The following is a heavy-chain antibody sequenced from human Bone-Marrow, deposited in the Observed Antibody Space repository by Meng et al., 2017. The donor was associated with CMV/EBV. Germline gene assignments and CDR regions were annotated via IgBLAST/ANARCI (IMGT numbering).Heavy chain of an antibody. CDR3: ARGRPQDIVLMVYASPNDAFDI. Sequence: GESLKISCAASGFTFSSYSMNWVRQAPGKGLEWVSYISSSGSTIYYADSVKGRFTISRDNAQNSLYLQMNSLRAEDTAVYYCARGRPQDIVLMVYASPNDAFDIWGQGKMVTVSS. D-gene: IGHD2-8*01. J-gene: IGHJ3*02. CDR2: ISSSGSTI. V-gene: IGHV3-48*04. CDR1: GFTFSSYS.